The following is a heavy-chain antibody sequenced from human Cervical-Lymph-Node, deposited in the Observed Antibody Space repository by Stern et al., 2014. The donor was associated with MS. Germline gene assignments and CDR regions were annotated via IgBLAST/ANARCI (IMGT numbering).Heavy chain of an antibody. V-gene: IGHV3-33*05. CDR3: ARDFSSSAWHYFDY. CDR2: ISYEGRNT. CDR1: GFIFSNHG. D-gene: IGHD6-19*01. Sequence: VQLEESGGGVVQPGRSLRLSCVASGFIFSNHGMHWVRQAPGKGLEWVAGISYEGRNTYYADSVKGRFTISRDNSKNTLYLQMTSLRAEDTAGFYCARDFSSSAWHYFDYWGQGTLVTVSS. J-gene: IGHJ4*02.